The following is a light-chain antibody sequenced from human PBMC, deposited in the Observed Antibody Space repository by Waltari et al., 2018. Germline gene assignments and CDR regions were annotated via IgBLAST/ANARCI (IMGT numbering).Light chain of an antibody. J-gene: IGKJ3*01. CDR3: QHYPEVT. V-gene: IGKV3-15*01. CDR2: GAS. CDR1: HGIFNN. Sequence: EMVLTQSPATLSVSPGERASLSCRASHGIFNNLAWCHQRPGQAPRLLIYGASTGAAGVPARFSGSGSGIEFSLTISSLQSEDFGLYYCQHYPEVTCGPGTKV.